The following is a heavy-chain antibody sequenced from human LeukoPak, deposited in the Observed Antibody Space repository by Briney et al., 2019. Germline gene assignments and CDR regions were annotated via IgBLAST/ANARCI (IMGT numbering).Heavy chain of an antibody. J-gene: IGHJ6*02. V-gene: IGHV4-59*01. CDR1: GGSLSSYY. CDR2: IYYSGST. CDR3: ARGGYYGSGSYYRDYYYYYGMDV. Sequence: SETLSLTCTVSGGSLSSYYWSWIRQPPGKGLGWIGYIYYSGSTNYNPSLKSRVTISVDTSKNQFSLKLSSVTAADTAVYYCARGGYYGSGSYYRDYYYYYGMDVWGQGTTVTVSS. D-gene: IGHD3-10*01.